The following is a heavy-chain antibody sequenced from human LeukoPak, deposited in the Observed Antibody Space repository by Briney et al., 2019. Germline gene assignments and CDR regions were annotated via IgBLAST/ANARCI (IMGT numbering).Heavy chain of an antibody. V-gene: IGHV3-53*01. Sequence: GGPLRLSCAASGFTVSSNYMSWVRQAPGKGLEWVSVIYSGGSTYYADSVKGRFTISRDNSKNTLYLQMNSLRAEDTAVYYCAREYYDSSGYYYQGYWGQGTLVTVSS. J-gene: IGHJ4*02. CDR3: AREYYDSSGYYYQGY. D-gene: IGHD3-22*01. CDR1: GFTVSSNY. CDR2: IYSGGST.